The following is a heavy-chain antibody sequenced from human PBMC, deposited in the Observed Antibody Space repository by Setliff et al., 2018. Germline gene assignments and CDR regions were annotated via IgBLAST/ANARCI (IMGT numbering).Heavy chain of an antibody. V-gene: IGHV7-4-1*02. CDR1: GYTFSSYA. CDR3: ARASRFGTTVWKGDYYMDV. J-gene: IGHJ6*03. Sequence: AASVKVSCKASGYTFSSYAMGWMRQAPGQRLEWMGWINTNTGNPSYAKDFTGRLVFSLDTSVSTAYLQISSLKAEDSAVYYCARASRFGTTVWKGDYYMDVWGKGTTVTV. D-gene: IGHD4-4*01. CDR2: INTNTGNP.